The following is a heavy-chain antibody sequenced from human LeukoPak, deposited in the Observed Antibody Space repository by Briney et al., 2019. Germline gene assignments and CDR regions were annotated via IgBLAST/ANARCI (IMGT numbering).Heavy chain of an antibody. CDR2: IYTSGST. CDR3: ARQTYCSSTSCYPDY. J-gene: IGHJ4*02. D-gene: IGHD2-2*01. V-gene: IGHV4-4*07. CDR1: GRSISSYY. Sequence: SDTLSLTCTVSGRSISSYYWSWMRQPAGRGVEWIGRIYTSGSTNYNPSLKSRVTMSVDTSKNQFSLKLSSVTAADTAVYYCARQTYCSSTSCYPDYWGQGTLVTVSS.